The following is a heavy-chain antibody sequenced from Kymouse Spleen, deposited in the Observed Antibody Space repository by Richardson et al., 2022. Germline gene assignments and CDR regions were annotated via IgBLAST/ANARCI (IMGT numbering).Heavy chain of an antibody. D-gene: IGHD3-10*01. CDR3: ARDRGTMVRGYYYGMDV. J-gene: IGHJ6*02. CDR1: GFTFSSYW. V-gene: IGHV3-7*01. Sequence: EVQLVESGGGLVQPGGSLRLSCAASGFTFSSYWMSWVRQAPGKGLEWVANIKQDGSEKYYVDSVKGRFTISRDNAKNSLYLQMNSLRAEDTAVYYCARDRGTMVRGYYYGMDVWGQGTTVTVSS. CDR2: IKQDGSEK.